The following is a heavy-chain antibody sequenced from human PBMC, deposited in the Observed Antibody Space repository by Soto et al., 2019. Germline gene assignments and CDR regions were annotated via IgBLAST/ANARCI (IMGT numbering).Heavy chain of an antibody. D-gene: IGHD3-22*01. CDR1: GGSISSSNW. CDR3: ARDLDSSGYYPNYYGMDV. Sequence: SETLSLTCAVSGGSISSSNWWSWVRQPPGKGLEWIGEIYHSGSTNYNPSLKSRVTISVDKSKNQFSLKLSSVTAADTAVYYCARDLDSSGYYPNYYGMDVWGQGTTVTVSS. V-gene: IGHV4-4*02. J-gene: IGHJ6*02. CDR2: IYHSGST.